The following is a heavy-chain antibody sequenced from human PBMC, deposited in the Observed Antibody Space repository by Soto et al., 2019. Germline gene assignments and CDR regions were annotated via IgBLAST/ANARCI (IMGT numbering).Heavy chain of an antibody. Sequence: RLSCAASGFTFNTYAMTWVRQTPGKGLEWVSFITTRGARTYYADPVRGRFTISTDSSRNTLYLQMNSLRPDDTAVYFCARYRSDGHASFDSWGQGPRVTVSS. CDR1: GFTFNTYA. CDR3: ARYRSDGHASFDS. D-gene: IGHD3-9*01. J-gene: IGHJ4*02. V-gene: IGHV3-23*01. CDR2: ITTRGART.